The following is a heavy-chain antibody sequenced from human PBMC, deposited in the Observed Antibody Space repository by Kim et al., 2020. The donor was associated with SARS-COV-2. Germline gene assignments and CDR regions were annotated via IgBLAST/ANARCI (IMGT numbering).Heavy chain of an antibody. D-gene: IGHD6-19*01. CDR1: GFLLSRFG. Sequence: GGSLRLSCVASGFLLSRFGMHWVRQAPGKGLEWVTTISYDGSIQYYGDSVKGRFTISRDNSKNKLFLQMNSLRDEDTAVYYCTSGAVAGNDAFDICGQGTMVTVS. CDR3: TSGAVAGNDAFDI. CDR2: ISYDGSIQ. J-gene: IGHJ3*02. V-gene: IGHV3-30*03.